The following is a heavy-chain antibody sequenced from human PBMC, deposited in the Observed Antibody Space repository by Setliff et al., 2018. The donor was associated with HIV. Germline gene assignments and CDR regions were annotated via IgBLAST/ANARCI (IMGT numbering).Heavy chain of an antibody. D-gene: IGHD6-13*01. CDR1: GFTFSNYE. V-gene: IGHV3-48*01. CDR2: ISSSSSTI. Sequence: GGSLRLSCAASGFTFSNYEMSWVRQAPGKGLEWVSYISSSSSTIYYADSVKGRSTISRDNAKNSLYLQMNSLRAEDTAVYYCAREGSSWPYYYYYMDVWGKGTTVTVSS. CDR3: AREGSSWPYYYYYMDV. J-gene: IGHJ6*03.